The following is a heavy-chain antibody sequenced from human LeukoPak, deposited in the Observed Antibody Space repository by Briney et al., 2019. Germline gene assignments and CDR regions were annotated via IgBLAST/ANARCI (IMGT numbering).Heavy chain of an antibody. J-gene: IGHJ3*02. Sequence: GGSLRLSCTASGFTFSNYEMNWVRQAPGKGLEWVSYISSSSSTIYYADSVKGRFTISRDNAKNSLYLQMNSLRAEDTAVYYCASRRPRTFDIWGQGTMVTVSS. CDR2: ISSSSSTI. D-gene: IGHD1-1*01. CDR1: GFTFSNYE. CDR3: ASRRPRTFDI. V-gene: IGHV3-48*01.